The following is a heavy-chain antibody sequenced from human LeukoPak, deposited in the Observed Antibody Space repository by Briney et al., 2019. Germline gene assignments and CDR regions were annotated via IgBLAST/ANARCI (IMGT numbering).Heavy chain of an antibody. D-gene: IGHD3-22*01. J-gene: IGHJ6*02. Sequence: GASVKVSFKASGYTLTGYYMHWVRQAPGQGLEWMGWINPNSGGTNYAQKFQGRVTMTRDTSISTAYMELSRLRSDDTAVYYCARVAYYYDSSGYWAPIYYYYGMDVWGQGTTVTVSS. CDR2: INPNSGGT. CDR1: GYTLTGYY. V-gene: IGHV1-2*02. CDR3: ARVAYYYDSSGYWAPIYYYYGMDV.